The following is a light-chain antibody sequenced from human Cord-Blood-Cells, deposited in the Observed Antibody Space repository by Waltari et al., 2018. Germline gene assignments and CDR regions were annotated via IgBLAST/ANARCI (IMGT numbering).Light chain of an antibody. Sequence: SYELTQPPSVSVSPGQTASITCSGDKLGDKYACWYQQKPGQAPVLDIYQDSTRPSGIPERFSGSNSGNTATLTISGTQAMDEADYYCQAWDSSTAVFGGGTKLTVL. CDR3: QAWDSSTAV. CDR1: KLGDKY. J-gene: IGLJ3*02. CDR2: QDS. V-gene: IGLV3-1*01.